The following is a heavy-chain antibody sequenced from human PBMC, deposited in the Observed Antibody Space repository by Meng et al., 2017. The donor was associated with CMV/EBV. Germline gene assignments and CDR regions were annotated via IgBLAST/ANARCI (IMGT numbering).Heavy chain of an antibody. J-gene: IGHJ6*02. CDR1: GFTVSSNY. CDR2: IYSGGST. Sequence: GESLKISCAASGFTVSSNYMSWVRQAPGKGLEWVSVIYSGGSTYYADSVKGRFTISRDNSKNTLYLQMNSLRAEDMAVYYCARDQYYGSGGNYYYGMDVWGQGTTVTVSS. D-gene: IGHD3-10*01. CDR3: ARDQYYGSGGNYYYGMDV. V-gene: IGHV3-53*01.